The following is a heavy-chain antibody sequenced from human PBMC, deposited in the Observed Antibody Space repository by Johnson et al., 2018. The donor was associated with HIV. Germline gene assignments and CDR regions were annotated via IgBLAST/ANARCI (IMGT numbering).Heavy chain of an antibody. CDR2: IKSKSDGGTT. J-gene: IGHJ3*02. CDR1: GFTFSNAW. D-gene: IGHD4-17*01. V-gene: IGHV3-15*01. CDR3: TTHYVLRGLIAFDI. Sequence: VQLVESGGGLVQPGGSLRLSCAASGFTFSNAWMSWVRQAPGKGLEWVGRIKSKSDGGTTDYAAPVRGRFTISRDDSKNTLYLQMNSPKTEDTAVYYCTTHYVLRGLIAFDIWGQGTMVTVSS.